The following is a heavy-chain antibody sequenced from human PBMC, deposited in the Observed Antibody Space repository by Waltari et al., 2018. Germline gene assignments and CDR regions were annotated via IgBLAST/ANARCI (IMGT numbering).Heavy chain of an antibody. CDR3: VKGGWIDD. CDR2: ISPKGDET. D-gene: IGHD3-3*01. J-gene: IGHJ4*02. V-gene: IGHV3-23*04. CDR1: GFVFRNFG. Sequence: EVQLVESGGRLVRPGGSLRLSCVVSGFVFRNFGMTWGRQAPGKGREWVAFISPKGDETHYADSVLGRFTVSRDNSKNTMYLQMRSLRVEDTAVYHCVKGGWIDDWGQGTLVTVST.